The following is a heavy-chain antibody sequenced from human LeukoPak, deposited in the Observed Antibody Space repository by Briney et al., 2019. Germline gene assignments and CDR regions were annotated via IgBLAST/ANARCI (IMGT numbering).Heavy chain of an antibody. CDR3: TRGPGYDYVWGSYRVDY. CDR1: GFTFSSYA. V-gene: IGHV3-64*01. Sequence: GGSLRLSCAAYGFTFSSYAMSWVRQAPGKGLEWVSAISGSGGNTYYANSVKGRFTISRDNSKNTLYLQMGSLRADDMAVYYCTRGPGYDYVWGSYRVDYWGQGTLVTVSS. J-gene: IGHJ4*02. D-gene: IGHD3-16*02. CDR2: ISGSGGNT.